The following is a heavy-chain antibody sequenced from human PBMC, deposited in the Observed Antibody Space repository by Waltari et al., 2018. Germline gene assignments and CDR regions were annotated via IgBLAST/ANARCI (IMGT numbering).Heavy chain of an antibody. J-gene: IGHJ6*03. D-gene: IGHD3-10*01. CDR2: INHSGST. Sequence: QVQLQQWGAGRLKPSETLSLTCAVYGGSFSGYYWSWIRQPPGKGLEWIGEINHSGSTNYNPSLKSRVTISVDTSKNQFSLKLSSVTAADTAVYYCARTSPLSGAADGKVYYYMDVWGKGTTVTVSS. V-gene: IGHV4-34*01. CDR3: ARTSPLSGAADGKVYYYMDV. CDR1: GGSFSGYY.